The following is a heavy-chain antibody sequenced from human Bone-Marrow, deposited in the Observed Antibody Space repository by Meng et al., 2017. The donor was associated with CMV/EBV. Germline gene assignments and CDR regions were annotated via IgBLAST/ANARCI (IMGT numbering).Heavy chain of an antibody. D-gene: IGHD1-14*01. V-gene: IGHV3-49*04. CDR1: GFTFGDYG. CDR3: AKGYHEDY. CDR2: IRSKTYGGTT. J-gene: IGHJ4*02. Sequence: GGSLRLSCTVSGFTFGDYGMIWVRQAPGKGLEWVGLIRSKTYGGTTEYAASVKGRFTISRDDSKSIAYLQMNSLKTEDTAVYYCAKGYHEDYWGQGTLVTVSS.